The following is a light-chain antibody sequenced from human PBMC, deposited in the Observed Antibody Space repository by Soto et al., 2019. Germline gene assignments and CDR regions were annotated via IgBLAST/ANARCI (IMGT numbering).Light chain of an antibody. Sequence: QSVLTQPPSVSAAPGQRVTISCSGNSSNVGDNFVSWYQQPPEAAPKLLIYDNHKRPSGIPDRFSGSKSGTSATLGITGLQTVDEADYYCATWDGSLSVVVFGGGTKLTVL. CDR2: DNH. CDR3: ATWDGSLSVVV. CDR1: SSNVGDNF. J-gene: IGLJ3*02. V-gene: IGLV1-51*01.